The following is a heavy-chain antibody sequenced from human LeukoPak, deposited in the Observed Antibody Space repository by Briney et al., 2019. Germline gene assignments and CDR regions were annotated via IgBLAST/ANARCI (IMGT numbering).Heavy chain of an antibody. J-gene: IGHJ4*02. CDR1: GFTFSSYA. V-gene: IGHV3-23*01. Sequence: GGSLRLSCAASGFTFSSYAMSWVRQAPGKGLEWVSAISGSGGSTYYADSVKGRFTISRDNSKNTLYLRMNSLRAEDTAVYYCAKDTGIAVAGTFYYWGQGTLVTVSS. D-gene: IGHD6-19*01. CDR2: ISGSGGST. CDR3: AKDTGIAVAGTFYY.